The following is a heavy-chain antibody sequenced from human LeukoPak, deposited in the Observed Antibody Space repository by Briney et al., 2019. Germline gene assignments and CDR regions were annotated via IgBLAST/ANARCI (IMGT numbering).Heavy chain of an antibody. CDR1: GFTFSSYE. CDR3: AKDDY. CDR2: ISSSGCYI. Sequence: GGSLRLSCAASGFTFSSYEMNWLRQAPGKGLEWVSYISSSGCYIYHADSVKGRFTISRDNDKNSLYLQMNNLRADDTAVYYFAKDDYWGQGTLVTVSS. V-gene: IGHV3-48*03. J-gene: IGHJ4*02.